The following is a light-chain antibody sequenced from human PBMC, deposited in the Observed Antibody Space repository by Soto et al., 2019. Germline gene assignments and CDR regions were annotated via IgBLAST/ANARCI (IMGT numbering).Light chain of an antibody. CDR2: DDS. V-gene: IGLV3-21*02. CDR3: QVWDSFSDHRVV. J-gene: IGLJ2*01. Sequence: SYELTQPPSVSVAPGQTARITCGGNNIGTKSVHWNQQKPGQAPVVVVYDDSDRPSGIPERFSGSNSGNTATLTITRVEAGDEADYYCQVWDSFSDHRVVFGGGTKLTVL. CDR1: NIGTKS.